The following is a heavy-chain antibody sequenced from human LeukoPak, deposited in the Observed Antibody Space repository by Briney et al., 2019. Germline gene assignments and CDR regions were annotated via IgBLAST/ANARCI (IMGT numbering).Heavy chain of an antibody. CDR1: GGSISSYY. CDR2: IYYSGSI. V-gene: IGHV4-59*12. J-gene: IGHJ4*02. D-gene: IGHD3-10*01. CDR3: ARDSRKWFGELTHFDY. Sequence: PSETLSLTCTVSGGSISSYYWSWIRQPPGKGLEWIGYIYYSGSINYNPSLKSRVTISVDTSKNQFSLKLSSVTAADTAVYYCARDSRKWFGELTHFDYWGQGTLVTVSS.